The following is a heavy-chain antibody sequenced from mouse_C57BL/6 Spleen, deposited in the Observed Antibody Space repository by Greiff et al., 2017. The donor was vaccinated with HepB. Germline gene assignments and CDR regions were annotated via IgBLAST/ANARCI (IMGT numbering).Heavy chain of an antibody. Sequence: QVQLKQPGTELVKPGASVKLSCKASGYTFTSYWMHWVKQRPGQGLEWIGNINPSNGGTNYNEKFKSKATLTVDKSSSTAYMQLSSLTSEDSAVYYCARGASYYYGSSYEGHWYFDVWGTGTTVTVSS. CDR1: GYTFTSYW. D-gene: IGHD1-1*01. CDR3: ARGASYYYGSSYEGHWYFDV. V-gene: IGHV1-53*01. J-gene: IGHJ1*03. CDR2: INPSNGGT.